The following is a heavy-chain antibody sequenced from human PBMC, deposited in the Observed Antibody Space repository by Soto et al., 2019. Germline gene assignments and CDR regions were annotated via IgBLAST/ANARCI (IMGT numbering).Heavy chain of an antibody. CDR3: ARGRGTQWLVQMEFDP. J-gene: IGHJ5*02. Sequence: SETLSLTCAVYGGSFSGYYWSWIRQPPGKGLEWIGEINHSGSTNYNPSLKSRVTISVDTSKNQFSLKLSSVTAADTAVYYCARGRGTQWLVQMEFDPWGQGTLVTVSS. V-gene: IGHV4-34*01. CDR2: INHSGST. D-gene: IGHD6-19*01. CDR1: GGSFSGYY.